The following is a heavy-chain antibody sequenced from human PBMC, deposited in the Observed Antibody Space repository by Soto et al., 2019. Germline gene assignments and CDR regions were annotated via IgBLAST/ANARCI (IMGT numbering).Heavy chain of an antibody. D-gene: IGHD3-22*01. Sequence: GSLRLSCEASGFTFNTYSMNWVRQAPGKGLEWVAYISDSSSIIYYADSVKGRFTISRDNAKNSLYLQMNSLRAEDTAVYYCARGAYYYDSSGLSYWGQGALVTVSS. CDR1: GFTFNTYS. CDR2: ISDSSSII. V-gene: IGHV3-48*01. J-gene: IGHJ4*02. CDR3: ARGAYYYDSSGLSY.